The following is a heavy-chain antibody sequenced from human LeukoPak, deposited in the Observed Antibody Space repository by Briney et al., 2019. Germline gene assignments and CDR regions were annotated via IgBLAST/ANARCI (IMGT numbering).Heavy chain of an antibody. V-gene: IGHV4-59*01. CDR2: IYYSGST. CDR3: ARVNGDYYYYYGMDV. J-gene: IGHJ6*02. D-gene: IGHD4-17*01. Sequence: PSETLSLTCTVSGGSISSYYWSWIRQPPGKGLEWIGYIYYSGSTNYNPSLKSRVTISVDTSKNQFSLKLSSVTAADTAVYYCARVNGDYYYYYGMDVWGQGTTVTVSS. CDR1: GGSISSYY.